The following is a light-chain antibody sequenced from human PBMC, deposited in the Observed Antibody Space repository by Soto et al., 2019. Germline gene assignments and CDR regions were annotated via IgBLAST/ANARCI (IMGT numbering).Light chain of an antibody. CDR2: GAS. Sequence: EIVMTQSPATLSVSPGERATLSCRASQSVSSNLGWYQREPGQAPRLLIYGASTRTEGIPARFSGSGYGTEFTLTISSLQSEDFAVYYCQQYDNWPITFGQGTRLE. V-gene: IGKV3-15*01. J-gene: IGKJ5*01. CDR1: QSVSSN. CDR3: QQYDNWPIT.